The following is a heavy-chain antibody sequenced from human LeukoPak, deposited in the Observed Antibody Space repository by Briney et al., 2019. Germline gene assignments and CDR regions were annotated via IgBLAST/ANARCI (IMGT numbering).Heavy chain of an antibody. V-gene: IGHV3-74*01. CDR1: GFTFSRNW. D-gene: IGHD7-27*01. CDR3: ASPSLSWAAFDI. J-gene: IGHJ3*02. Sequence: GGSLRLSCAASGFTFSRNWMYWVRHAPGKGLVWVSRINSDGSSTNYADYVKGRFTISRDNAKNTLYLQMNSLRDEDTAVYYCASPSLSWAAFDIWGQGTMVTVSS. CDR2: INSDGSST.